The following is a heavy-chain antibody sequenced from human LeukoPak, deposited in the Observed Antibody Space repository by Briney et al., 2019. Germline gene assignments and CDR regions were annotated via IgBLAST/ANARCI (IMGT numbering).Heavy chain of an antibody. CDR1: GYTFTSYG. D-gene: IGHD3-10*01. CDR3: ARGITMVRGVPYYYYYMDV. Sequence: ASVKVSCKASGYTFTSYGISWVRQAPGQGLEWMGWISAYNGNTNYAQKLQGRVTMTTDTSTSTAYMELRSLRSDDTAVYYCARGITMVRGVPYYYYYMDVWGKGTTVTISS. J-gene: IGHJ6*03. V-gene: IGHV1-18*01. CDR2: ISAYNGNT.